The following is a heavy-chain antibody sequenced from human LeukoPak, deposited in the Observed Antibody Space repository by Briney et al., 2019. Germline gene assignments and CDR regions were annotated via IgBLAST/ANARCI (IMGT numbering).Heavy chain of an antibody. CDR1: GGSFSGHY. D-gene: IGHD3-3*01. CDR2: INHSGST. Sequence: PSETLSLTCAVYGGSFSGHYWSWIRQPPGKGLEWIGEINHSGSTNYNPSLKSRVTISVDTSKNQFSLKLSSVTAADTAVYYCARIYDFWRDYIFDYWGQGTLVTVSS. J-gene: IGHJ4*02. V-gene: IGHV4-34*01. CDR3: ARIYDFWRDYIFDY.